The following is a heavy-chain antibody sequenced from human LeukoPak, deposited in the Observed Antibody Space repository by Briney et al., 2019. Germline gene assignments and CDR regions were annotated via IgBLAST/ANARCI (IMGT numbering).Heavy chain of an antibody. J-gene: IGHJ4*02. CDR2: ISGSGGST. V-gene: IGHV3-23*01. Sequence: GGSLRLSCAASGFTFDDYAMSWVRQAPGKGLEWVSAISGSGGSTYYADSVKGRFTISRDNSKNTLYLQMNSLRAEDTAVYYCAKVLYGSGSYLSYWGQGTLVTVSS. CDR1: GFTFDDYA. D-gene: IGHD3-10*01. CDR3: AKVLYGSGSYLSY.